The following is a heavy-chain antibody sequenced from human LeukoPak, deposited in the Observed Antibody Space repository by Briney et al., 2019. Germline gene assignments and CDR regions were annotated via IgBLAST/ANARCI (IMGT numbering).Heavy chain of an antibody. Sequence: PGGSLRLSCAASGCTFSSYEMNWVRQAPGKGLEWVSYISSSGSTIYYADSVKGRFTISRDNAKNSLYLQMNSLRAEDTAVYYCARDRRGDYDSRGPSTRGNWFDPWGQGTLVTVSS. V-gene: IGHV3-48*03. D-gene: IGHD3-22*01. CDR3: ARDRRGDYDSRGPSTRGNWFDP. CDR2: ISSSGSTI. CDR1: GCTFSSYE. J-gene: IGHJ5*02.